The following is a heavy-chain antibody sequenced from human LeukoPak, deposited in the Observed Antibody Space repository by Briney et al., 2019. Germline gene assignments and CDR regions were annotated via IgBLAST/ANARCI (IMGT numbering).Heavy chain of an antibody. CDR3: ARAGEDYDFWSGLRLFDY. CDR2: LSGRGGGT. Sequence: GGSLRLSCAASGFIFSSYWMSWVRQAPGKGLEWVSALSGRGGGTYYADSVKGRFTISRDNAKNSLYLQMNSLRAEDTAVYYCARAGEDYDFWSGLRLFDYWGQGTLVTVSS. V-gene: IGHV3-23*01. D-gene: IGHD3-3*01. J-gene: IGHJ4*02. CDR1: GFIFSSYW.